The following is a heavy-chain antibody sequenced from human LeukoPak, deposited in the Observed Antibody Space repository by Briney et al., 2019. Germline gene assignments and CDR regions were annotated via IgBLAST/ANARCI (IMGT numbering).Heavy chain of an antibody. Sequence: GGSLRLSCAASGFTFSSYATSWVRQAPGKGLEWVSAISGSGGSTYYADSVKGRFTISRDNSKNTLYPQMNSLRAEDTAVYYCAKVDTAMGGYFDYWGQGTLVTVSS. V-gene: IGHV3-23*01. CDR3: AKVDTAMGGYFDY. J-gene: IGHJ4*02. CDR2: ISGSGGST. D-gene: IGHD5-18*01. CDR1: GFTFSSYA.